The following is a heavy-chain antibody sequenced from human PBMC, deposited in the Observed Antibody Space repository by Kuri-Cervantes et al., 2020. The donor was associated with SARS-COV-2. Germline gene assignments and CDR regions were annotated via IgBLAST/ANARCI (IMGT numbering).Heavy chain of an antibody. CDR1: GGSISRYS. D-gene: IGHD1-26*01. CDR2: IYTSGST. Sequence: SDTLSLTCTVSGGSISRYSGSWIRPPAGKGLEWIGRIYTSGSTNYNPSLKSRVTMSVYTSKSQFSLELTAVTAADTAVYYCATEVGATNFDHWGQGILVTVSS. CDR3: ATEVGATNFDH. V-gene: IGHV4-4*07. J-gene: IGHJ4*02.